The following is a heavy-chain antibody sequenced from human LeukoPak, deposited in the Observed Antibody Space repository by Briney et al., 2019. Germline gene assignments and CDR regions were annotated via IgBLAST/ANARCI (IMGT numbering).Heavy chain of an antibody. D-gene: IGHD3-10*01. CDR1: GYTFTSYY. V-gene: IGHV1-46*01. CDR3: ARDSYYGSGSFYSRFDY. Sequence: ASVKVSCKGSGYTFTSYYMHWVRQAPGQGPEWVGIMNPSGGSTSYAQKFQGRVTMTRDTSTSTVYMELSSLRSEDTAIYYCARDSYYGSGSFYSRFDYWGQGTLVTVSS. CDR2: MNPSGGST. J-gene: IGHJ4*02.